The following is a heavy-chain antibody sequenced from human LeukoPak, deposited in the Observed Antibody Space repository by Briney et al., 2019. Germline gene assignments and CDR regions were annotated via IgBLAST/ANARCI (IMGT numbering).Heavy chain of an antibody. Sequence: GESLRISCKGSGYSFTSYWIGWVRQVPGKGLEWMGIIYPGDSDTAYSPSFQGQVTVSADKSITTAYLQWSSLKASDTAMYYCARRGRYSYGSYFDYWGQGTLVTVSS. J-gene: IGHJ4*02. CDR3: ARRGRYSYGSYFDY. V-gene: IGHV5-51*01. D-gene: IGHD5-18*01. CDR1: GYSFTSYW. CDR2: IYPGDSDT.